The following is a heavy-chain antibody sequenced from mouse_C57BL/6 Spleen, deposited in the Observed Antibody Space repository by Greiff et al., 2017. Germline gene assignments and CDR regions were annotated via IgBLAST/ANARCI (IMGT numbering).Heavy chain of an antibody. Sequence: VQLQESGAELVKPGASVKISCKASGYAFRSYWMNWVKQRPGKGLEWIGQIYPGAGDTNYNGKFKGKATLTADKSSSTSYMQVSSLTSEDSAVYFGARWYDNEVYYAMDYWGQGTSVTVSS. CDR2: IYPGAGDT. J-gene: IGHJ4*01. CDR3: ARWYDNEVYYAMDY. D-gene: IGHD2-4*01. CDR1: GYAFRSYW. V-gene: IGHV1-80*01.